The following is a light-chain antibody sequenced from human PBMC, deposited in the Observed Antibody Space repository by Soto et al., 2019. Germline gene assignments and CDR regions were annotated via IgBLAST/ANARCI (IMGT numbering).Light chain of an antibody. J-gene: IGKJ1*01. V-gene: IGKV3-20*01. Sequence: DIVLTQTPGTLSLSPGDRATLSCRASQTLRSGYLAWYQHKPGQAPRLLIYDVSSRTTGIPDRFSGSGSGTDFNLTISRLEPEDFAVYYCHQYGSSPRAFGQGTKVEVK. CDR3: HQYGSSPRA. CDR2: DVS. CDR1: QTLRSGY.